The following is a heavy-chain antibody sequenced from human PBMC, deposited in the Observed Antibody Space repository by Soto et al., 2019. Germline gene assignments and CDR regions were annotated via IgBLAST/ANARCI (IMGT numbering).Heavy chain of an antibody. CDR3: ARVRDSSSWPPGHDAFDI. CDR2: IYYSGST. CDR1: GGSTSSYY. Sequence: PSETLSLTCTVSGGSTSSYYWSWIRQPPGKGLEWIGYIYYSGSTNYNPSLKSRVTISVDTSKNQFSLKLSSVTAADTAVYYCARVRDSSSWPPGHDAFDIWGQGTMVTVSS. V-gene: IGHV4-59*01. J-gene: IGHJ3*02. D-gene: IGHD6-13*01.